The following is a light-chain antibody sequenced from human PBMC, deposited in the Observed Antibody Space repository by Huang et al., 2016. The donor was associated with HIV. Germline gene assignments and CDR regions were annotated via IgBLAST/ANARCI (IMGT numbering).Light chain of an antibody. CDR3: QQLHAYPIT. CDR1: QDIGTS. V-gene: IGKV1-13*02. CDR2: GAS. J-gene: IGKJ5*01. Sequence: HLTQSPPSLSASVGDSVSISCRASQDIGTSLALYQQKTGRAPKLLISGASTLQTGVPSRFSGDSAGTFFTLFITDLQPEDFATYYCQQLHAYPITFGQGTRLDIK.